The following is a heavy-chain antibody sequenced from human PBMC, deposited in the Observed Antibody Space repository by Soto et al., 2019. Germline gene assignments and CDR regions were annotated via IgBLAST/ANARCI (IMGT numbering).Heavy chain of an antibody. Sequence: QVQLVQSGAEVRKPGASVKVSCEASGYTFSSIGITWLRQAPGQGLEWMGWISTYNDNTTDAQKLLGRVTMTTDTSTRTAYMELRSLKSDDTAVYYCVRKYSGSSWFDPWGQGTLVTVSS. J-gene: IGHJ5*02. CDR1: GYTFSSIG. CDR2: ISTYNDNT. V-gene: IGHV1-18*01. D-gene: IGHD6-6*01. CDR3: VRKYSGSSWFDP.